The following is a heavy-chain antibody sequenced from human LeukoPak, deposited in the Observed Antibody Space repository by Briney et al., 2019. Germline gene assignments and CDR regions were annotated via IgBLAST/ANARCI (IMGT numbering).Heavy chain of an antibody. Sequence: GGSLTHSCAGSGFTFSSYRMNWVRQAPGKGLEWVSSISSSSSYIYYADSVKGRFTTSRDNAKNSLYLQMNSLRAEDTAAYYCSSHSAAVAGRDYWGQGTLVTVSS. CDR3: SSHSAAVAGRDY. J-gene: IGHJ4*02. V-gene: IGHV3-21*01. D-gene: IGHD6-19*01. CDR2: ISSSSSYI. CDR1: GFTFSSYR.